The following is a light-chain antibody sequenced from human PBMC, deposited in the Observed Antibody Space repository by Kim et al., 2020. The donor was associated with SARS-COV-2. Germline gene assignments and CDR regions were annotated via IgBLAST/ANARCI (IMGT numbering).Light chain of an antibody. J-gene: IGKJ1*01. CDR2: RAS. V-gene: IGKV3-15*01. CDR3: QQYHDWPPT. CDR1: QRGGSG. Sequence: VSPGERATLSCRASQRGGSGLAWYQQRRGQAPRLLFFRASTRATGGPARCSGSGSGTEFTLTISSLQSEDFAIYFCQQYHDWPPTFGQGTKVDIK.